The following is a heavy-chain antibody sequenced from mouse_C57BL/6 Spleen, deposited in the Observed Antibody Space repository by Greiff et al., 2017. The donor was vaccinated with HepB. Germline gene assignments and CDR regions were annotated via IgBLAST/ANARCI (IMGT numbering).Heavy chain of an antibody. CDR3: TQSCAY. J-gene: IGHJ3*01. V-gene: IGHV1-15*01. Sequence: QVQLKQSGAELVRPGASVTLSCKASGYTFTDYEMHWVKQTPVHGLEWIGAIDPETGGTAYNQKFKGKAILTADKSSSTAYMELRSLTSEDSAVYYYTQSCAYWGQGTLVTVSA. CDR2: IDPETGGT. CDR1: GYTFTDYE.